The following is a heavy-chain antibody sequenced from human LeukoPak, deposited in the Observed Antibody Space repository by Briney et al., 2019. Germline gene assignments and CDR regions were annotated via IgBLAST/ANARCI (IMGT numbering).Heavy chain of an antibody. D-gene: IGHD1-26*01. CDR2: ISAYNGNT. J-gene: IGHJ3*02. CDR3: ARDRHIVGAPPHAFGI. V-gene: IGHV1-18*01. CDR1: GYTFTSYD. Sequence: ASVTVSCKASGYTFTSYDISWVRQAPGQGREWMGWISAYNGNTNYAQTLQGRVTMTTDTSTSTAYMELRSLRSDDTAVYYCARDRHIVGAPPHAFGIWGQGTMVTVSS.